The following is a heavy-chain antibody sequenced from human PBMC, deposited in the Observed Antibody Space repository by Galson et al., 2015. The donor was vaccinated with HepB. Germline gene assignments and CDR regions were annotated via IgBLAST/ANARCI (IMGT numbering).Heavy chain of an antibody. Sequence: SLRLSCAASGFTFSSYAMSWVRQAPGKGLEWVSAISGSGGSIGYAVSVRGRFTISRDNVKNSLYLQMNSLRAEDTALYYCAKDRGGDYEGPDDYWGHGTLVTVSS. D-gene: IGHD2-21*02. J-gene: IGHJ4*01. CDR2: ISGSGGSI. V-gene: IGHV3-9*01. CDR1: GFTFSSYA. CDR3: AKDRGGDYEGPDDY.